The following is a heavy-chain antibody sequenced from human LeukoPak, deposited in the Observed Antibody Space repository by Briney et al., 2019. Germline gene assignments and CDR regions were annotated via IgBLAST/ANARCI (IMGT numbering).Heavy chain of an antibody. D-gene: IGHD6-13*01. CDR1: GFTFSSYA. CDR3: AKDKTRGDSSSWYFAEYFQH. CDR2: ISGSGGST. J-gene: IGHJ1*01. V-gene: IGHV3-23*01. Sequence: PGGSLRLSCAASGFTFSSYAMSWVRQAPGKGLEWVSAISGSGGSTYYADSVKGRFTISRDNSKNTLYLQMNSLRAEDTAVYYCAKDKTRGDSSSWYFAEYFQHWGQGTLVTVSS.